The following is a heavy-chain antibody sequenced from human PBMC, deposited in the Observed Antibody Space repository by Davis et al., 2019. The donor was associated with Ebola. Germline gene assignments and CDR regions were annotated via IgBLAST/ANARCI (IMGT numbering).Heavy chain of an antibody. CDR1: GNSFNSHW. J-gene: IGHJ3*02. CDR2: IFTGDSDT. V-gene: IGHV5-51*01. CDR3: ASLRRTITGMDDAFDI. D-gene: IGHD2-8*02. Sequence: GGSLRLSCKDSGNSFNSHWIGWVRQLPGKGLEWMGVIFTGDSDTRYSPSFRGQVTISADNSIKTAFLHWSSLKASDTAIYYCASLRRTITGMDDAFDIWGQGTMVTVSS.